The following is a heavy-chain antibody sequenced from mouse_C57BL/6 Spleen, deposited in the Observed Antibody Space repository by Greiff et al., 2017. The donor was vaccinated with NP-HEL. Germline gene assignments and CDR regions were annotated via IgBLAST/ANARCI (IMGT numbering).Heavy chain of an antibody. CDR1: GFTFSDYG. J-gene: IGHJ4*01. CDR2: ISSGSSTI. D-gene: IGHD1-1*01. CDR3: ARGEVAPYYYAMDY. Sequence: DVMLVESGGGLVKPGRSLKLSCAASGFTFSDYGMHWVRQAPEKGLEWVAYISSGSSTIYYADTVKGRFTISRDNAKNTLFLQMTSMRSEDTAMYYCARGEVAPYYYAMDYWGQGTSVTVSS. V-gene: IGHV5-17*01.